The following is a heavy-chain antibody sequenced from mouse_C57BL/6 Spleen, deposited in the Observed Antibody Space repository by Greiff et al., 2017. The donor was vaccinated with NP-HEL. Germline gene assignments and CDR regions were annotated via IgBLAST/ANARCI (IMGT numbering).Heavy chain of an antibody. Sequence: DVQLQESGPGLVKPSQSLSLTCSVTGYSITSGYYWNWIRQFPGNKLEWMGYISYDGSNNYNPSLKNRISITRDTSKNQFFLKLNSVTTEDTATYYCARAGDYYGSSLYFDYWGQGTTLTVSS. D-gene: IGHD1-1*01. CDR1: GYSITSGYY. J-gene: IGHJ2*01. CDR3: ARAGDYYGSSLYFDY. V-gene: IGHV3-6*01. CDR2: ISYDGSN.